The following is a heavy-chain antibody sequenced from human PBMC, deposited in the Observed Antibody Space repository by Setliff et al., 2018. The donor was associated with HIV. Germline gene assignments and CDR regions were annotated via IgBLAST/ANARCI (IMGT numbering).Heavy chain of an antibody. CDR2: IYHGGTT. V-gene: IGHV4-38-2*02. CDR3: VRDPPLTPTDADHPFDI. D-gene: IGHD2-21*02. Sequence: KTSETLSLTCAVSGYSISSGYYWAWIRQPPGKGLEWIGSIYHGGTTYYNPSLKSRSTISEDTSKNQFSLSLSSVTAADTAVYYCVRDPPLTPTDADHPFDIWGQGTMVTFSS. CDR1: GYSISSGYY. J-gene: IGHJ3*02.